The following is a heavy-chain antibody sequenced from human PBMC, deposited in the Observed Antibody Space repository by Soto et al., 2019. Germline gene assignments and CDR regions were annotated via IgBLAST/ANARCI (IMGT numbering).Heavy chain of an antibody. D-gene: IGHD6-25*01. V-gene: IGHV3-7*04. CDR3: ARDRRQRSVRGYFYFYGLGV. CDR2: INQDGSEK. J-gene: IGHJ6*02. CDR1: GFTFSSYW. Sequence: GGSLRLSCAASGFTFSSYWMTWVRQAPGKGLEWLANINQDGSEKDYVDSVEGRFTISRDNAKDSLYLQMNTLRAEDTAVYCCARDRRQRSVRGYFYFYGLGVWGQGTTVTVSS.